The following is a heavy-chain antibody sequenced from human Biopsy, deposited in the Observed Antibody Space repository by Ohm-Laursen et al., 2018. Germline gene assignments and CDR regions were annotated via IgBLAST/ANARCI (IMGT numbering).Heavy chain of an antibody. CDR1: GFTVYNNY. Sequence: FPRLSCAAPGFTVYNNYMTWVRQAPGKGLEWVSLIYSGGDTRYADSVKGRLTISRDSSKNTLYLQMNSLRADDTAVYYCALAAAQTVTHFDYWGQGTLVTVSS. V-gene: IGHV3-66*01. D-gene: IGHD4-17*01. CDR2: IYSGGDT. CDR3: ALAAAQTVTHFDY. J-gene: IGHJ4*02.